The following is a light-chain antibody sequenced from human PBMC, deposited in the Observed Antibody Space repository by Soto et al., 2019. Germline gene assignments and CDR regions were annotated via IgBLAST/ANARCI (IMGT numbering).Light chain of an antibody. CDR1: QSVSSY. J-gene: IGKJ1*01. V-gene: IGKV3-11*01. Sequence: EIVLTQSPATLSLSPGERATLSCRASQSVSSYLAWYQQKPGQAPRLLIYDASNRATGIPAGFSGSGSGTDFTLTISSLEPEDFAVYYCQQRSNWPTSFGQGTKVEIK. CDR3: QQRSNWPTS. CDR2: DAS.